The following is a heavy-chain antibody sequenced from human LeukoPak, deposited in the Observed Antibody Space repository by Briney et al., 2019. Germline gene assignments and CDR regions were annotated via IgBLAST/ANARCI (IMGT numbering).Heavy chain of an antibody. CDR3: ARDLAPVVTVQYYYYYGMDV. J-gene: IGHJ6*02. V-gene: IGHV4-59*12. D-gene: IGHD3-16*02. Sequence: SETLSLTCTVSGGSISSYYWSWIRQPPGKGLEWIGYIYYSGSTYYNPSLKSRVTISVDTSKNQFSLKLSSVTAADTAVYYCARDLAPVVTVQYYYYYGMDVWGQGTTVTVSS. CDR1: GGSISSYY. CDR2: IYYSGST.